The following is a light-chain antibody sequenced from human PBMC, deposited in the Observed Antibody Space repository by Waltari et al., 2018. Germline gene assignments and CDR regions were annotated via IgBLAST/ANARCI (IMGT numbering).Light chain of an antibody. V-gene: IGLV2-14*01. CDR2: EVT. CDR1: SSAVGDYNY. J-gene: IGLJ2*01. Sequence: QSALTQPASVSGSPGQSIIIPCTGTSSAVGDYNYVSWYQQPPGKAPKLMIYEVTNRPSGVSNRFSGSKSGNTASLTISGLQAEDEADYYCSSYTSTSTVLFGGGTKLTVL. CDR3: SSYTSTSTVL.